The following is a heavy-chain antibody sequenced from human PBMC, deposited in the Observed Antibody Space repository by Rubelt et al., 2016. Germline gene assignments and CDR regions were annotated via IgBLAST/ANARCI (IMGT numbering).Heavy chain of an antibody. J-gene: IGHJ4*02. CDR3: ARGSYYFDY. CDR2: IDGGGGST. CDR1: GLTVRSNY. Sequence: PGGSLRLSCGASGLTVRSNYMSWVRQAPGKGLEWVSTIDGGGGSTYYAESVKGRFTISRDNSKNTLYLQMNSLRAEDTAVYYCARGSYYFDYWGQGTLVTVSS. V-gene: IGHV3-23*01. D-gene: IGHD2-21*01.